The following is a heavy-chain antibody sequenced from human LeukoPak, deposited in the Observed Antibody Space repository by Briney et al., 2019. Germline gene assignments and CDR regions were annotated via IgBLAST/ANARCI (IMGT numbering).Heavy chain of an antibody. Sequence: QAGGSLRLSCAASGFTFSTYAMHWVRQAPGKGLEWVAFISYNGGEKYYPDSVKGRFTISRDNSKNTLYLQMNSLGAEDTAVYYCASELRDTNYDFEYWGQGTLVTVSS. J-gene: IGHJ4*02. D-gene: IGHD4-11*01. V-gene: IGHV3-30*04. CDR2: ISYNGGEK. CDR3: ASELRDTNYDFEY. CDR1: GFTFSTYA.